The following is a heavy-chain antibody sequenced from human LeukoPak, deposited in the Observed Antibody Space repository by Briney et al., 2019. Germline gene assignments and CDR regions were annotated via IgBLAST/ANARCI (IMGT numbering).Heavy chain of an antibody. CDR1: GFTFSSYS. V-gene: IGHV3-21*01. D-gene: IGHD3-10*01. CDR2: ISSSSSYI. Sequence: GGSLRLSCAASGFTFSSYSMNWVRQAPGKGLEWVSSISSSSSYIYYADSVKGRFTISRDNSKNTLYLQMNSLRAEDTAVYYCAKSLGGEWRAYYFDYWGQGTLVTVSS. J-gene: IGHJ4*02. CDR3: AKSLGGEWRAYYFDY.